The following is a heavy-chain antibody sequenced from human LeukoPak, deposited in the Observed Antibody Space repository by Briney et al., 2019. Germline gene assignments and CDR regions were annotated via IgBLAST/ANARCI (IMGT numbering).Heavy chain of an antibody. J-gene: IGHJ6*03. CDR3: ARNTYYMDV. CDR1: GYTFTSDN. Sequence: ASVKVSCKASGYTFTSDNMHWVRKGPRHGLERMGIINPSGGSTNYAQKFQGRVTMTRDTSTSTVYMELSSLRSEDTAVYYCARNTYYMDVWGKGTTVTVSS. V-gene: IGHV1-46*01. CDR2: INPSGGST.